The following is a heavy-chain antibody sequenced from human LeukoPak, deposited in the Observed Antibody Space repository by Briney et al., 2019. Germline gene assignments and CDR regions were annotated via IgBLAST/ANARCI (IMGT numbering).Heavy chain of an antibody. Sequence: SCKASGYTFTGYYMHWVRQAPGKGLEWVAVISYDGSNKYYADSVKGRFTISRDNSKNTLYLQMNSLRAEDTAVYYCAKSLIVVALQIENWGQGTLVTVSS. CDR2: ISYDGSNK. J-gene: IGHJ4*02. V-gene: IGHV3-30*18. CDR1: GYTFTGYY. D-gene: IGHD3-22*01. CDR3: AKSLIVVALQIEN.